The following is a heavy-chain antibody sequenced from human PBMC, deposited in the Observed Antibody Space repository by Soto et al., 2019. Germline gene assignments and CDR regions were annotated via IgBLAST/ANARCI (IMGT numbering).Heavy chain of an antibody. V-gene: IGHV3-23*01. CDR3: AKRSSSSTFDY. CDR1: GFTVSSNY. D-gene: IGHD6-6*01. CDR2: ISGSDDST. Sequence: PGGSLRLSCAASGFTVSSNYMSWVRQAPGKGLVWVSVISGSDDSTYYADSVKGRFTISRDNSKNTLYLQMNSLRAEDTAVYYCAKRSSSSTFDYWGQGTLVTVSS. J-gene: IGHJ4*02.